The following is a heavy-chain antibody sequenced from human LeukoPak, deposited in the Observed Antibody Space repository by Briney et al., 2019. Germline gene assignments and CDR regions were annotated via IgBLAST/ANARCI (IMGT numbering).Heavy chain of an antibody. CDR2: INPNSGGT. CDR3: ARGKIGVQIFGVVIRYNWFDP. Sequence: ASVKVSCKASGYTFTGYYMHWVRQAPGQGLEWMGWINPNSGGTNYAQKFQGRVTMTRDTSISTACMELSRLRSDDTAVYYCARGKIGVQIFGVVIRYNWFDPWGQGTLVTVSS. J-gene: IGHJ5*02. CDR1: GYTFTGYY. D-gene: IGHD3-3*01. V-gene: IGHV1-2*02.